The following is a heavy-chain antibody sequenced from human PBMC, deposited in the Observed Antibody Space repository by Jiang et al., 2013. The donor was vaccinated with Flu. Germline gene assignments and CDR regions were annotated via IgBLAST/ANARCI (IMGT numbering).Heavy chain of an antibody. CDR2: IYSGGST. D-gene: IGHD6-6*01. J-gene: IGHJ4*02. Sequence: QLLESGGGLVQPGGSLRLSCAASGFTVSSNYMSWVRQAPGKGLEWVSVIYSGGSTYYADSVKGRFTISRDNSKNTLYLQMNSLRAEDTAVYYCARGALAAPPFFDYWGQGTLVTVSS. CDR3: ARGALAAPPFFDY. CDR1: GFTVSSNY. V-gene: IGHV3-66*01.